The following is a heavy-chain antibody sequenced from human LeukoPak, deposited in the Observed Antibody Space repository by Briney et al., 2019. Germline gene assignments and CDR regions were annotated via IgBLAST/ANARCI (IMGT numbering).Heavy chain of an antibody. D-gene: IGHD2/OR15-2a*01. V-gene: IGHV3-48*02. CDR1: GFTFSNYN. CDR3: ARDTSNRIGGVFDY. Sequence: PGGSLRLSCAASGFTFSNYNMNWVRQAPGKGLEWVSYISSSSSTIYYADSVKGRFTVSRDNAKNSLFLQMNGLRDEDTAVYYCARDTSNRIGGVFDYWGQGTLVTVSS. CDR2: ISSSSSTI. J-gene: IGHJ4*02.